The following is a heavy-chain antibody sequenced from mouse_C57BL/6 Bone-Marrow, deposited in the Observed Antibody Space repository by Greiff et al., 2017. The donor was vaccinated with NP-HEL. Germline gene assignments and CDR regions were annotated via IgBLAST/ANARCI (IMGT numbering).Heavy chain of an antibody. Sequence: QVQLQQPGAELVMPGASVKLSCKASGYTFTSYWMHWVKQRPGQGLEWIGEIDPSDSYTNYNQKFKGKSTLTVDKSSSTAYMQLSRLTTEDSAVYYCARGVYGSSLYAMDCWGQGTSVTVSS. CDR2: IDPSDSYT. V-gene: IGHV1-69*01. CDR3: ARGVYGSSLYAMDC. J-gene: IGHJ4*01. CDR1: GYTFTSYW. D-gene: IGHD1-1*01.